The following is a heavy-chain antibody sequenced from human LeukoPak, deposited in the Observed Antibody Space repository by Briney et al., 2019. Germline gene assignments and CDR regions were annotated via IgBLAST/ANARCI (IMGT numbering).Heavy chain of an antibody. V-gene: IGHV1-18*01. D-gene: IGHD3-10*01. J-gene: IGHJ4*02. CDR2: ISGYNGNT. Sequence: GASVTVSCKASGYTFNSYGISWVRQAPGQGLEWMGWISGYNGNTNYAQKLQGRVTMTTDTSTSTAYMELRSLRSDDTAVYYCARVTFGESLWNWGQGTLVTVSS. CDR1: GYTFNSYG. CDR3: ARVTFGESLWN.